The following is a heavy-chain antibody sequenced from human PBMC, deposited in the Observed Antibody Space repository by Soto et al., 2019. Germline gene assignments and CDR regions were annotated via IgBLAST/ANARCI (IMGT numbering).Heavy chain of an antibody. CDR2: INPNSGGT. J-gene: IGHJ5*02. CDR3: AREEGTIFGGVSPPHNWFDP. D-gene: IGHD3-3*01. V-gene: IGHV1-2*02. Sequence: GASVKVSCKASGYTFTGYYMHWVRQAPGQGLEWMGWINPNSGGTNYAQRFQGRVTMTRDTSISTAYMELSRLRSDDTAVYYCAREEGTIFGGVSPPHNWFDPWGQGTLVTVSS. CDR1: GYTFTGYY.